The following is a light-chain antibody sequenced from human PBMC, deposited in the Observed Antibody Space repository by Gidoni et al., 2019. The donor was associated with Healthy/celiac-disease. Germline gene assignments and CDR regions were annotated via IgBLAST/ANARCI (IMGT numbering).Light chain of an antibody. J-gene: IGKJ1*01. CDR1: QGIRND. V-gene: IGKV1-6*01. Sequence: AIQMTQSPSSLSASVGDRVTITCRASQGIRNDLGWYQQKPGKAPKLLIYAASSLQSGVPSRFSGSGSGTDFTLTISSLQPEDFATYYCLKDYNYPRTFGQXTKVEIK. CDR3: LKDYNYPRT. CDR2: AAS.